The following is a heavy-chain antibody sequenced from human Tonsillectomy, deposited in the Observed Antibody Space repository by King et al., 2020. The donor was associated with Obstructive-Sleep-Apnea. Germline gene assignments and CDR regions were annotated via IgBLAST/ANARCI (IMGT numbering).Heavy chain of an antibody. V-gene: IGHV3-30*02. J-gene: IGHJ4*02. CDR1: GFTFSSYG. Sequence: VQLVESGGGVVQPGGSLRLSCAASGFTFSSYGMHWVRQAPGKGLEWLAFIRFDGSNKYYADSVKGRFTISRDNSENTGYLQTNSLRAEDTAVYYCARGSQLWSEVGDYWGQGTLVTVSS. CDR3: ARGSQLWSEVGDY. CDR2: IRFDGSNK. D-gene: IGHD5-18*01.